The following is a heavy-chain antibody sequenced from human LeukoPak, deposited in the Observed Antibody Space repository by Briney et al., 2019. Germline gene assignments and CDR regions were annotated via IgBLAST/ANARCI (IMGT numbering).Heavy chain of an antibody. Sequence: SETLSLTCAVYGGSFSGYYWSWIRQPPGKGLEWIGEINHSGSTNYNPSLKSRVTISVDTSKKQFSLKLSSVTAADTAVYYCARGGGQWLAYNWFDPWGQGTLVTVSS. CDR3: ARGGGQWLAYNWFDP. CDR1: GGSFSGYY. V-gene: IGHV4-34*01. CDR2: INHSGST. J-gene: IGHJ5*02. D-gene: IGHD6-19*01.